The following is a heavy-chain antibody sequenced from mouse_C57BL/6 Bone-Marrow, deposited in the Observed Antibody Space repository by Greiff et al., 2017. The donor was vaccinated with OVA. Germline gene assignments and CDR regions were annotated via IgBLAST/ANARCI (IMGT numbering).Heavy chain of an antibody. CDR3: ARGGYEDWFAY. V-gene: IGHV5-6*01. CDR2: ISSGGSYT. J-gene: IGHJ3*01. D-gene: IGHD3-1*01. CDR1: GFTFSSYG. Sequence: VQLKQSGGDLVKPGGSLKLSCAASGFTFSSYGMSWVRQTPDKRLEWVATISSGGSYTYYPDSVKGRFTISRDTAKNTLYLQMSSLKSEDTAMYYCARGGYEDWFAYWGKGTLVTVSA.